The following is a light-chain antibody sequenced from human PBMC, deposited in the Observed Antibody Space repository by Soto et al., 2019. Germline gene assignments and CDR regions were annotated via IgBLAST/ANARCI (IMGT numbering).Light chain of an antibody. CDR3: QHQNVWPPWT. V-gene: IGKV3-15*01. J-gene: IGKJ1*01. Sequence: EVVRRRSPATRSWSPEGRVTVSCLASQNVRRKIAWYQQKPGQAPSLLLFGAITRATGIPARFSGSGSGTEFTLTISSLQSEDSAIYYCQHQNVWPPWTFGQGTKVDIK. CDR1: QNVRRK. CDR2: GAI.